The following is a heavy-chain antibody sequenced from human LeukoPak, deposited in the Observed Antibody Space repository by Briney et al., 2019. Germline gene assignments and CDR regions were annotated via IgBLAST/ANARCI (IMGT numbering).Heavy chain of an antibody. D-gene: IGHD3-22*01. CDR1: GGSISSHY. Sequence: PSETLSLTCTVSGGSISSHYWSWIRQPPGKGLEWIGYIYYSGSTNYNPSLKSRVTISVDTSKNQFSLKLSSVTAADTAAYYCARDLVVSGIDYWGQGTLVTVSS. J-gene: IGHJ4*02. CDR2: IYYSGST. V-gene: IGHV4-59*11. CDR3: ARDLVVSGIDY.